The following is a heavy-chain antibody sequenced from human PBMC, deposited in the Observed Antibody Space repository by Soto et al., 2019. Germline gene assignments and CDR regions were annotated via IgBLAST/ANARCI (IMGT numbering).Heavy chain of an antibody. Sequence: PGGSLRLSCAASGFTFSSYAMSWVRQAPGKGLEWVSATSGSGGSTYYADSVKGRFTISRDNSKNTLYLQMNSLRAEDTAVYYCEKYEVILRSGWYPFDYWGQGTLVTVSS. V-gene: IGHV3-23*01. CDR3: EKYEVILRSGWYPFDY. D-gene: IGHD6-19*01. CDR2: TSGSGGST. J-gene: IGHJ4*02. CDR1: GFTFSSYA.